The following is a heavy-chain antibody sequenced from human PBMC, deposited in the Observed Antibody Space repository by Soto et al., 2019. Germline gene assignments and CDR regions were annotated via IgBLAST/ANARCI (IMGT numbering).Heavy chain of an antibody. V-gene: IGHV4-30-2*01. J-gene: IGHJ4*02. D-gene: IGHD1-7*01. Sequence: PSDTLSLTCAVSGCSISTGVYSWSWLRQPPGKGLEWIGYIYHSGTTYYNPSLKSRVTISVDRSENQFSLKLSSVTAADTAVYYCARVTTRTKYYFDYWGQGTLVTVSS. CDR3: ARVTTRTKYYFDY. CDR2: IYHSGTT. CDR1: GCSISTGVYS.